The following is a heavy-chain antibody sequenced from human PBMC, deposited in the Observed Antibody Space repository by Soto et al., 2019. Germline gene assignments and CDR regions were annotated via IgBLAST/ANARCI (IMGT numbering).Heavy chain of an antibody. D-gene: IGHD3-9*01. J-gene: IGHJ4*02. Sequence: QVQLVESGGGLVKPGGSLRLSCAASGFTLSDYYMTWIRQAPGKGLEWVSDISICGTTLHYADSVRGRFTISRDNAKNSLWLQMNTLRAEDTAVYYCARFRGAGYYNFWGQGTLVTVSS. CDR2: ISICGTTL. CDR3: ARFRGAGYYNF. CDR1: GFTLSDYY. V-gene: IGHV3-11*01.